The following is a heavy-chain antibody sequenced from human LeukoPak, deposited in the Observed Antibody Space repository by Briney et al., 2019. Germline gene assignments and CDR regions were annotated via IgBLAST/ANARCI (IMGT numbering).Heavy chain of an antibody. CDR2: ISGSGGST. CDR3: AKRGVVIRVILIGFHKEAYYFDS. CDR1: GITLSNYG. Sequence: PGGSLRLSCAVSGITLSNYGMSWVRQAPGKGLEWVAGISGSGGSTNYAESVKGRFTVPRDNRKNTLFLQINSLTAEDTAVYFCAKRGVVIRVILIGFHKEAYYFDSWGQGALVTVSS. J-gene: IGHJ4*02. V-gene: IGHV3-23*01. D-gene: IGHD3-22*01.